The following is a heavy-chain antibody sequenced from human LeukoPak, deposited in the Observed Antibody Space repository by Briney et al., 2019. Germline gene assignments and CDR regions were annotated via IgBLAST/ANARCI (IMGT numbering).Heavy chain of an antibody. D-gene: IGHD3-3*01. V-gene: IGHV3-23*01. CDR1: GFTFSSYS. Sequence: GGSLRLSCAASGFTFSSYSMNWVRQAPGKGLEWVSAISGSGGSTYYADSVKGRFTISRDNSKNTLYLQMNSLRAEDTAVYYCAKGGAFGDFWSGYHPQEGYYFDYWGQGTLVTVSS. CDR3: AKGGAFGDFWSGYHPQEGYYFDY. CDR2: ISGSGGST. J-gene: IGHJ4*02.